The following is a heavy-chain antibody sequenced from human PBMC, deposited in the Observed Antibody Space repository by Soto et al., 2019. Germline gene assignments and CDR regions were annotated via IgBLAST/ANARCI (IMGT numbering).Heavy chain of an antibody. CDR2: IYFSGRT. V-gene: IGHV4-61*01. Sequence: PSETLSLTCTVSGGSVSGGSYYWNWIRQPPGKGLEWIGYIYFSGRTNYNPSLKSRVTISIDTSKNQFSLKLTSATAADTAVYYCARDQTGALPAYFYYGMYVWGQGTTVTVS. D-gene: IGHD3-10*01. J-gene: IGHJ6*02. CDR1: GGSVSGGSYY. CDR3: ARDQTGALPAYFYYGMYV.